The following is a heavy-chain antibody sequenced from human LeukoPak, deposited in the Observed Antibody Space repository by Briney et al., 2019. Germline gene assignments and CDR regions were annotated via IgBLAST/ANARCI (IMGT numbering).Heavy chain of an antibody. CDR3: AKDMGALVRGMDV. J-gene: IGHJ6*02. CDR2: LSWDGGST. Sequence: PGGSLRLSCVASGFTFVDYTMHWVRQPPGRGLAWVCLLSWDGGSTYYADSVKGRFTISRDNSKNSLYLQMNSLRTEDTALYYCAKDMGALVRGMDVWGQGTTVTVSS. CDR1: GFTFVDYT. D-gene: IGHD3-16*01. V-gene: IGHV3-43*01.